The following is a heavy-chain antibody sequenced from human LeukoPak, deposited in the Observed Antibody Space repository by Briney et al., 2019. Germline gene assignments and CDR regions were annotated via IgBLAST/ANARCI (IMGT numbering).Heavy chain of an antibody. CDR2: IYHSGST. J-gene: IGHJ1*01. D-gene: IGHD6-19*01. CDR3: ARHMSSGWPMDSEYFQH. CDR1: GGSISSGGYY. V-gene: IGHV4-30-2*01. Sequence: SETLSLTCTVSGGSISSGGYYWSWIRQPPGKGLEWIGYIYHSGSTYYNPSLKSRVTISVDTSKNQFFLKLSSVTAADTAVYYCARHMSSGWPMDSEYFQHWGQGTLVTVPS.